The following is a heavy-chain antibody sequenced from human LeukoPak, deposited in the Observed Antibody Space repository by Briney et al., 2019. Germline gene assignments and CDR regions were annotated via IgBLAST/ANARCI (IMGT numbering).Heavy chain of an antibody. J-gene: IGHJ6*02. D-gene: IGHD6-19*01. V-gene: IGHV4-34*01. CDR3: ARRTGYSSGWPYYYYGMDV. CDR2: INHSGST. CDR1: GGSFSGYY. Sequence: SETLSLTCAVYGGSFSGYYWSWIRQPPGKGLEWIGEINHSGSTNYNPSLKSRVTISVDTSKNQFSLKLSSVTAADTAVYYCARRTGYSSGWPYYYYGMDVWGQGTTVTVSS.